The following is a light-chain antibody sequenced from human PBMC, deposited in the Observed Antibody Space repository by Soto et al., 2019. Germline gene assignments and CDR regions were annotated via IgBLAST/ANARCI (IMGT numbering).Light chain of an antibody. CDR3: SSYTSSSSDV. Sequence: QSALTQPAAVSGSPGQSIAISCAGTSSDVGTYNSVSWYQQYPGKAPKLMIHDVSNRPSGVSDRFSGSKSGNTASLTISGLQSEDEADYYCSSYTSSSSDVFGSGTK. CDR1: SSDVGTYNS. CDR2: DVS. V-gene: IGLV2-14*01. J-gene: IGLJ1*01.